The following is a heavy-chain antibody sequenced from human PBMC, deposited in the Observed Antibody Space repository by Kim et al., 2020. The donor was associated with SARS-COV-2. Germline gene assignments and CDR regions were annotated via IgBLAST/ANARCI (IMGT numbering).Heavy chain of an antibody. CDR2: IYYSGST. Sequence: SETLSLTCTVSGGSISSGGYYWSWIRQHPGKGLEWIGYIYYSGSTYYNPSLKSRVTISVDTSKNQFSLKLSSVTAADTAVYYCARAVRYYYYGMGVWGQGTTVTVSS. CDR1: GGSISSGGYY. CDR3: ARAVRYYYYGMGV. V-gene: IGHV4-31*03. D-gene: IGHD4-17*01. J-gene: IGHJ6*02.